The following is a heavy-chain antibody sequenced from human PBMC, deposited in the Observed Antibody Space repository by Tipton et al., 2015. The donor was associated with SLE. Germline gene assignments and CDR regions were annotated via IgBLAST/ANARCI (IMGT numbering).Heavy chain of an antibody. D-gene: IGHD1-26*01. V-gene: IGHV4-38-2*02. CDR1: CYSISSGYY. Sequence: TLSLTCTVSCYSISSGYYWAWIRQPPGKGLEWIATVHYTGITYYNPSLKSRNTMSVDTSKNQFSLKLTSVTAADTAVYYCARGGACDYWGQGKLVTVSS. CDR3: ARGGACDY. J-gene: IGHJ4*02. CDR2: VHYTGIT.